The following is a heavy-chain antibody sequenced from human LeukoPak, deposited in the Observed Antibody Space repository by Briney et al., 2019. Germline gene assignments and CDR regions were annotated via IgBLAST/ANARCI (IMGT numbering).Heavy chain of an antibody. CDR1: GGSFSGYY. V-gene: IGHV4-34*01. D-gene: IGHD4-17*01. CDR3: ARAPDYGDAPTYFDY. CDR2: INHSGST. J-gene: IGHJ4*02. Sequence: PSETLSLTCAVYGGSFSGYYWSWIRQPPGKGLEWIGEINHSGSTNYNPSLKSRVTISVDTSKNQFSLKLSSVTAADTAVYYCARAPDYGDAPTYFDYWGQGTLVTVSS.